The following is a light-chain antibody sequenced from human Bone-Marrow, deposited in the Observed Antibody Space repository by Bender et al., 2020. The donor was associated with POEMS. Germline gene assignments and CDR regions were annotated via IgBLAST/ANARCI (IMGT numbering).Light chain of an antibody. CDR2: RNN. Sequence: QSVLTQPPSASGTPGQRVTISCSGSSSNVGTNYVYWYQQLPGTSPKLLLYRNNQRPSGISDRFSASKSGNTASLTISGLLPEDEADYYCASYGPGGLYVFGTGTRVTAL. CDR1: SSNVGTNY. V-gene: IGLV1-47*01. J-gene: IGLJ1*01. CDR3: ASYGPGGLYV.